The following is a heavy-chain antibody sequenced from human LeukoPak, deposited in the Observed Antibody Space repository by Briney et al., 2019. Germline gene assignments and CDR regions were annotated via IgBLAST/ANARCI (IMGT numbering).Heavy chain of an antibody. V-gene: IGHV4-38-2*02. CDR1: GGSFSTYY. Sequence: PSETLPLTCTVSGGSFSTYYWGWIRQPPGKGLEWIGSIYHSGSTYYNPSLKSRVTISVDTSKNQFSLKLSSVTAADTAVYYCATRDNYCSGGSCYEGPASHYYYYMDVWGKGTTVTVSS. CDR3: ATRDNYCSGGSCYEGPASHYYYYMDV. J-gene: IGHJ6*03. CDR2: IYHSGST. D-gene: IGHD2-15*01.